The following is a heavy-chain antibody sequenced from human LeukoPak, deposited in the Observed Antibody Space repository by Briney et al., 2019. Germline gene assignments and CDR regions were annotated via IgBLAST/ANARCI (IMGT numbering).Heavy chain of an antibody. CDR2: TSWNSGSI. CDR1: GFTFDDYA. CDR3: AKGSRLLWFGESPYNWFDP. D-gene: IGHD3-10*01. Sequence: QAGGSLRLSCAASGFTFDDYAMHWVRQAPGKGLEWVSGTSWNSGSIGYADYVKGRFTISRDNAKNSLYLQMNSLRAEDTALYYCAKGSRLLWFGESPYNWFDPWGQGTLVTVSS. V-gene: IGHV3-9*01. J-gene: IGHJ5*02.